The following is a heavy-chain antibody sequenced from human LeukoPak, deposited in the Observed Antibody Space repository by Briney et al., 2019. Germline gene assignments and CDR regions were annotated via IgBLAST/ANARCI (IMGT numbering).Heavy chain of an antibody. J-gene: IGHJ4*02. CDR2: ISGSGGST. Sequence: GGSLRLSCAASGFTFNSYAMSWVRQAPGKGLEWVSAISGSGGSTYYADSVKGRFTISRDNSKNTLYLQMNSLRAEDTAVCYCAKEAGSGWYGRKDYWGQGTLVTVSS. CDR3: AKEAGSGWYGRKDY. CDR1: GFTFNSYA. V-gene: IGHV3-23*01. D-gene: IGHD6-19*01.